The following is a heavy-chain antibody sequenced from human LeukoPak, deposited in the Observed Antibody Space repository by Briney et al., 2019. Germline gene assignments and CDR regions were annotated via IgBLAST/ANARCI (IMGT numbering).Heavy chain of an antibody. CDR3: ARADYGDGPFDY. CDR2: IRYDGSNK. Sequence: GGSLRLSCAASGFTFSSYGMHWVRQAPGKGLEWVAFIRYDGSNKYYADSVKGRFTISRDNAKNSLYLQMNSLRAEDTALYYCARADYGDGPFDYWGQGTLVTVSS. CDR1: GFTFSSYG. V-gene: IGHV3-30*02. D-gene: IGHD4-17*01. J-gene: IGHJ4*02.